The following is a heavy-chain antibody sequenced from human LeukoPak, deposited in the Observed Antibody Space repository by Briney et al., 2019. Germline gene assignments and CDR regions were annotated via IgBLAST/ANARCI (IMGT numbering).Heavy chain of an antibody. CDR2: INPNSGTT. Sequence: ASVKVSCKASGYTFTGYYMHWVRQAPGQGLEWMGWINPNSGTTSYAQKFQGRVTMTRDTSTSTVYMELSSLTSEDTAVYYCARDRGLLYGSSGCLDSWGQGTLVTVSS. CDR1: GYTFTGYY. D-gene: IGHD6-19*01. J-gene: IGHJ4*02. V-gene: IGHV1-46*01. CDR3: ARDRGLLYGSSGCLDS.